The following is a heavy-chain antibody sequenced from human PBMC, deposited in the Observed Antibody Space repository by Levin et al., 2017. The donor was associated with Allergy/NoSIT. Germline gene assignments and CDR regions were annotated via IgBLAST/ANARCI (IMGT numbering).Heavy chain of an antibody. CDR1: GFTFSTYA. D-gene: IGHD5-12*01. J-gene: IGHJ4*02. CDR3: VKDLHPPRVGLRLHVDY. CDR2: ISSDGGST. Sequence: GGSLRLSCSASGFTFSTYAMHWVRQAPGKGLEYVSAISSDGGSTYYAESVKGRFTISRDNSKNTLYLQMSTLRAEDTAVYYCVKDLHPPRVGLRLHVDYWGQGTLVTVSS. V-gene: IGHV3-64D*06.